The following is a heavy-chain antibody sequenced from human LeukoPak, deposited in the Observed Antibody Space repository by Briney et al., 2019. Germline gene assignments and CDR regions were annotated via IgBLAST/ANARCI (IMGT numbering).Heavy chain of an antibody. V-gene: IGHV5-51*01. D-gene: IGHD3-16*02. J-gene: IGHJ4*02. Sequence: GEPLQISCQGSGSIFTSYWIGWVRQLPGKGLEWMGIIYPGDSDTRYSPSFQGQVTISADKSISTAYLQWSSLKASDTAMYYCARHEGYDYVWGSYRPKTYPDYWGQGTLVTVSS. CDR1: GSIFTSYW. CDR2: IYPGDSDT. CDR3: ARHEGYDYVWGSYRPKTYPDY.